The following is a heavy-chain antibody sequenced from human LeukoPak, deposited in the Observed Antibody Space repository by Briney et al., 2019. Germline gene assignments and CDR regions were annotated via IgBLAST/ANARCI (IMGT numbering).Heavy chain of an antibody. CDR3: ARDPTYYYFDY. CDR2: IYSGGGT. Sequence: GGSLRPSCAASGFTVSSNYMSWVRQAPGKGLQWALVIYSGGGTYYADSVKGRFTISRENSKNTLYLQMNNVRPEDTAMYYCARDPTYYYFDYWGQGTLVTVSS. CDR1: GFTVSSNY. D-gene: IGHD1-26*01. J-gene: IGHJ4*02. V-gene: IGHV3-66*02.